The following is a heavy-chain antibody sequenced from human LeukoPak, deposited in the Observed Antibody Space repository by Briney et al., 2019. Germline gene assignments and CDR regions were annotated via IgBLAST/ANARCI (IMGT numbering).Heavy chain of an antibody. D-gene: IGHD3-9*01. J-gene: IGHJ6*03. CDR1: GYTFTGYY. CDR2: IKPDSGDT. Sequence: ASVKVSCKASGYTFTGYYMHWVRQAPGQGLEWMGWIKPDSGDTEYAQKFQGRVTMTRDTSISTAYMELRRLRLDDTAVYYCARAYYDILTGYYEGGSYNYHYMDVWGKGTTVTVSS. CDR3: ARAYYDILTGYYEGGSYNYHYMDV. V-gene: IGHV1-2*02.